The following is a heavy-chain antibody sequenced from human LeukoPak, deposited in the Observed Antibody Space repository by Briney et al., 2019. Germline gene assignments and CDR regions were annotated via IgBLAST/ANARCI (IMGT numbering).Heavy chain of an antibody. J-gene: IGHJ5*02. CDR1: GGTFSSYA. D-gene: IGHD3-22*01. V-gene: IGHV1-69*06. CDR3: ASQYSDYYDSSGYYTKADNWFDP. Sequence: GASVKVSCKASGGTFSSYAISWVRQAPGQGLEWMGGIIPIFGTANYAQKFQGRVTITADKSTSTAYMELSRLRSDDTAVYYCASQYSDYYDSSGYYTKADNWFDPWGQGTLVTVSS. CDR2: IIPIFGTA.